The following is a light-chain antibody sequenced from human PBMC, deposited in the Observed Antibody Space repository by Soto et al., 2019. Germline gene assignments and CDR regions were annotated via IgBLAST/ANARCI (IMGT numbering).Light chain of an antibody. CDR3: SVWDDSLSAWV. CDR2: DNN. Sequence: QSVLTQPPSVSGAPGQRVTISCSGSSSNIGAGYDVHWYQQLPGTAPKLLIYDNNNRPSGVPGRFSGSKSGTSASLAITGLQAEDEADYYCSVWDDSLSAWVFGGGTKLTVL. V-gene: IGLV1-40*01. J-gene: IGLJ3*02. CDR1: SSNIGAGYD.